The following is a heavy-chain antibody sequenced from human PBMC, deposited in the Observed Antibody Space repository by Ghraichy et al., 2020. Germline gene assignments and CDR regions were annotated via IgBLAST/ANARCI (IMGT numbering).Heavy chain of an antibody. D-gene: IGHD2-15*01. CDR1: GFTFSRNA. V-gene: IGHV3-64*01. CDR3: AREYLGYCSGGGCFNYFDA. Sequence: GESLNISCAASGFTFSRNAMHWVRQAPGKGLEYVSAISSNGGSTYYAKSVKGRFTISRDNSKNTLYLQMGSLRAEDMAVYYCAREYLGYCSGGGCFNYFDAWGQGTLVTVSS. J-gene: IGHJ4*02. CDR2: ISSNGGST.